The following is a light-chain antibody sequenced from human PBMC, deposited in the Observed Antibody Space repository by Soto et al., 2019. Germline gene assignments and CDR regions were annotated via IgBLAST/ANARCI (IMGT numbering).Light chain of an antibody. CDR1: SSNIGNSY. CDR3: SSYTSSSTYV. Sequence: QSVLTQPPSVSAAPGQKVTISCSGSSSNIGNSYVSWYHLLPGTAPRLLIYDNNKRPSGIPDRFSGSKSGTPATLDITGLQTGDEADYYCSSYTSSSTYVFGTGTKLTVL. CDR2: DNN. V-gene: IGLV1-51*01. J-gene: IGLJ1*01.